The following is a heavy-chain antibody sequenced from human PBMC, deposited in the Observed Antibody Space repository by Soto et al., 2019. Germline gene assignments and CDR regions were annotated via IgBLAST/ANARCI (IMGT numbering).Heavy chain of an antibody. Sequence: GGSLRLSCAASGFSFRSYYMNWVRQAPGKXLEWVSSISSSSSYINYADSVKGRFTISRDNAKNSLYLQMNSLRAEDTAVYYCARVGTYYGSGSPYYSDYWGQGTLVTVSS. CDR2: ISSSSSYI. D-gene: IGHD3-10*01. J-gene: IGHJ4*02. CDR1: GFSFRSYY. CDR3: ARVGTYYGSGSPYYSDY. V-gene: IGHV3-21*01.